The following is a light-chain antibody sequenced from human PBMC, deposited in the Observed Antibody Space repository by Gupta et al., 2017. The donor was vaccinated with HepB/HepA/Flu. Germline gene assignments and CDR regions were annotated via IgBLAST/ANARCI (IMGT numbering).Light chain of an antibody. CDR2: EFS. V-gene: IGLV2-8*01. CDR1: STDVGRYNC. CDR3: SSYAGSNNWGV. J-gene: IGLJ1*01. Sequence: QPALTQPPSASGSPGQSVTISCTGTSTDVGRYNCVSWYQQYPGKAPKLMIYEFSKRPSGVPDRFSGSKSGNTASLTVAGLQADDEADYYCSSYAGSNNWGVFGTGTKVTVL.